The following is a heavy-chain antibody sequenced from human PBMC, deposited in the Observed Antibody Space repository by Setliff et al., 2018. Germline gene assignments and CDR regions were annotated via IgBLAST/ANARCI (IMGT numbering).Heavy chain of an antibody. Sequence: VSCKASGYTFTSYAMHWVRQAPGQRPAWMGWIKADHGDTKFSQKFQGRVTITRDTSASTAYMELSSLTSEDTAIYYCARGDVYSGSYYHFDYWGQGTLVTVS. J-gene: IGHJ4*02. CDR1: GYTFTSYA. D-gene: IGHD1-26*01. CDR3: ARGDVYSGSYYHFDY. CDR2: IKADHGDT. V-gene: IGHV1-3*01.